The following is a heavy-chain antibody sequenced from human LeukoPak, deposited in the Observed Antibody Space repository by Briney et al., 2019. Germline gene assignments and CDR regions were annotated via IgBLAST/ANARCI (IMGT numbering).Heavy chain of an antibody. Sequence: GGSLRLSCAASGFTFSSYAMSWVRQAPGKGLEWVSAISGSGGSTYYADSVKGRFTISRDNSRNTLYLQKNSLRAEDTAVYYCAKDPSGDYMALAGWGQGTLVTVSS. CDR1: GFTFSSYA. D-gene: IGHD1-26*01. J-gene: IGHJ4*02. V-gene: IGHV3-23*01. CDR3: AKDPSGDYMALAG. CDR2: ISGSGGST.